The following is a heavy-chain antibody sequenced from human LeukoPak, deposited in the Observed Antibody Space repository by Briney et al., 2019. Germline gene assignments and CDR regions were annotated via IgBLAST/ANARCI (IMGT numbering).Heavy chain of an antibody. D-gene: IGHD4-17*01. J-gene: IGHJ4*02. Sequence: PGGSLRLSCAASGFTFSSYWMIWVRQAPGKGLEWVANIKQDGSEKYYVDSVKGRFTISRDNAKNSPYLQMNSLRAEDTAVYYCARDEDGDYSDYWGQGTLVTVSS. CDR2: IKQDGSEK. CDR3: ARDEDGDYSDY. V-gene: IGHV3-7*01. CDR1: GFTFSSYW.